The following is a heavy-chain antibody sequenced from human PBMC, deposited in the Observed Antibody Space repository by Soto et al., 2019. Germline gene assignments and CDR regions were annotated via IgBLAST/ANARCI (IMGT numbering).Heavy chain of an antibody. J-gene: IGHJ6*02. V-gene: IGHV4-39*01. CDR2: IYYSGNT. D-gene: IGHD4-17*01. CDR1: GGSIRATSYY. Sequence: PSETLSLTCTVPGGSIRATSYYWGWIRQPPGKGLEWIGCIYYSGNTYYNPSLKSRVTISVDTSKNQFSLKVTSVTAADTAVYYCATLMTTGDGMDVWGQGTTVTVSS. CDR3: ATLMTTGDGMDV.